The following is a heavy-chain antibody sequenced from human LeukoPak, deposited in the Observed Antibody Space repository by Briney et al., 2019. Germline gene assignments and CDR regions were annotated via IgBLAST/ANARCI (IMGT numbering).Heavy chain of an antibody. V-gene: IGHV3-74*01. J-gene: IGHJ3*01. CDR3: ARGPQELTSLYVFDV. D-gene: IGHD1-7*01. CDR1: GFTFSNYW. CDR2: INSDGSST. Sequence: PAESLRLSCAASGFTFSNYWMQWVRPAPRRVLVWVSRINSDGSSTSYADSVKGRFSSSRDNAKNTMYLQVNSLRAEETAVYYCARGPQELTSLYVFDVWGQGTMVTVSS.